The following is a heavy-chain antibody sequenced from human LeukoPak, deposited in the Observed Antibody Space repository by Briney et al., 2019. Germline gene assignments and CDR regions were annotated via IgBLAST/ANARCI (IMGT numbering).Heavy chain of an antibody. V-gene: IGHV3-21*01. D-gene: IGHD6-13*01. CDR2: ISSSSSYI. CDR1: GFTFSSYA. Sequence: GGSLRLSCAASGFTFSSYAMNWVRQAPGKGLEWVSSISSSSSYIYYADSVKGRFTISRDNAKNSLYLQMNSLRAEDTAVYYCARSSGSSWYNDYWGQGTLVTVSS. J-gene: IGHJ4*02. CDR3: ARSSGSSWYNDY.